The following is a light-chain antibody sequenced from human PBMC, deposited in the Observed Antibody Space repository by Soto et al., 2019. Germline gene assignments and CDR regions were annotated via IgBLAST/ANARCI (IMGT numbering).Light chain of an antibody. J-gene: IGLJ1*01. CDR2: EVS. CDR3: SSFATSSTLYV. V-gene: IGLV2-14*01. CDR1: SSDIGGYNY. Sequence: QSALTQTASVSGSPGQSITISCTGTSSDIGGYNYVSWYQHHPGKAPELIIYEVSYRPSGVSDRFSGSKSGNTASLTISGLQAEDEADYYCSSFATSSTLYVFGTGTKVTVL.